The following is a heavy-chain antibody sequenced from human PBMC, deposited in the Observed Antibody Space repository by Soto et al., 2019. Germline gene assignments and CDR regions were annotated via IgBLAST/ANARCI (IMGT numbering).Heavy chain of an antibody. CDR3: ARDQGGEFLKGSGMDV. CDR1: GDSISRYY. J-gene: IGHJ6*02. V-gene: IGHV4-59*01. CDR2: IYYSGET. Sequence: QVQLQESGPGLVKPSETLSLTCTVSGDSISRYYWSWIRLSPGKGLEWIGYIYYSGETNYNPSVKSRVTTSVDRTKNQFSLKLSSVTAADTPVYYCARDQGGEFLKGSGMDVWGQGTTVTVSS. D-gene: IGHD3-10*01.